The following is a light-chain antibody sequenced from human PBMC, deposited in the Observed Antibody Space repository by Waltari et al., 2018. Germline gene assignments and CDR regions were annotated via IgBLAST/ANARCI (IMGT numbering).Light chain of an antibody. J-gene: IGKJ3*01. CDR3: QQGNFYPFT. CDR2: SAN. CDR1: HDISNY. V-gene: IGKV1-9*01. Sequence: DIQMSQSPSSLSASVGDRVTISCRAGHDISNYLNWYQQKPGKPPNLLIYSANFSASGVSSRFSGSGSGTDFTLTISGLQPEDFATYYCQQGNFYPFTFGPGTKLDLK.